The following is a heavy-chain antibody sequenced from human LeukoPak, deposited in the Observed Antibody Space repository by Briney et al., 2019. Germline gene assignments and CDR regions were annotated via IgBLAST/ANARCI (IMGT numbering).Heavy chain of an antibody. CDR3: AKVTYCCSGGSCYPYYYYGMDV. D-gene: IGHD2-15*01. CDR2: ISYDGSDK. CDR1: GFTFSSYG. V-gene: IGHV3-30*18. Sequence: PGGSLRLSCAASGFTFSSYGMHWVRQAPGKGLEWVAVISYDGSDKYHADSVKGRFTISRDNSKDTLYLQMNSLRTEDTAAYYCAKVTYCCSGGSCYPYYYYGMDVWGQGTTVTVSS. J-gene: IGHJ6*02.